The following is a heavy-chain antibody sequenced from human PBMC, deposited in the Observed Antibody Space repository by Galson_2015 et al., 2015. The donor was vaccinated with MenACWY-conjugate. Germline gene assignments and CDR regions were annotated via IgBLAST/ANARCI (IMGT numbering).Heavy chain of an antibody. CDR1: GFTFSSYW. Sequence: ALRLSCAASGFTFSSYWMSWVRQAPGKGLEWVANIHDAGGSEKYYVDSVKGRFSISRDNAKNSLYLQMSSLRAEDTAVYFCARVSAAATNGNSFDIWGLGTMLPVSS. CDR3: ARVSAAATNGNSFDI. V-gene: IGHV3-7*04. J-gene: IGHJ3*02. CDR2: IHDAGGSEK. D-gene: IGHD2-2*01.